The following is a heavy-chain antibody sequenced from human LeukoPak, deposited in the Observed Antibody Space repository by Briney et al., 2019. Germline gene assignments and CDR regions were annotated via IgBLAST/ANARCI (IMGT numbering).Heavy chain of an antibody. Sequence: GGSLSLSFAASGFTVSSNYMSWVRQAPGKGLEWVSVIYSGGSTYYADSVKGRFTISRDNSKNTLYLQMNSLRAEDTAVYYCGRRLLTGYYEFWGQGTLVTVSS. D-gene: IGHD3-9*01. J-gene: IGHJ4*02. V-gene: IGHV3-66*01. CDR3: GRRLLTGYYEF. CDR1: GFTVSSNY. CDR2: IYSGGST.